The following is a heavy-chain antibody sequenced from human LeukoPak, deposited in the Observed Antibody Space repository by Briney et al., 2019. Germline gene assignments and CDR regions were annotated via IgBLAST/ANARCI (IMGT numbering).Heavy chain of an antibody. CDR3: VRGPGYSSSELFDY. D-gene: IGHD6-13*01. CDR2: IIPIFGTA. V-gene: IGHV1-69*05. J-gene: IGHJ4*02. CDR1: GGTFSSYA. Sequence: SVKVSRKASGGTFSSYAISWVRQAPGQGLEWMGRIIPIFGTANYAQKFQGRVTITTDEYTRTAYMELSSLRSEDTAVYYCVRGPGYSSSELFDYWGQGTLVPVSS.